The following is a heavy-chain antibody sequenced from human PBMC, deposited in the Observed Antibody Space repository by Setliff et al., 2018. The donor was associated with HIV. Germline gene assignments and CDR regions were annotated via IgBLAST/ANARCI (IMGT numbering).Heavy chain of an antibody. CDR3: ARATATWLVDN. J-gene: IGHJ4*02. V-gene: IGHV4-59*01. Sequence: SETLSLTCNVSGASISSYYWSWIRQPPGKGLEWIGYIYYRGGTNYNPSLKSRLTISVDAAKNQFSLKLSSVTTADTAVYYCARATATWLVDNWGPGTLVTVSS. CDR1: GASISSYY. CDR2: IYYRGGT. D-gene: IGHD2-15*01.